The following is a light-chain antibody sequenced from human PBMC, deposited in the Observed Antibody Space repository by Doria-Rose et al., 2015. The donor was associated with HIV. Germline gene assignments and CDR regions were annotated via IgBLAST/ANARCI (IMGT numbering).Light chain of an antibody. Sequence: DIVMTQTPETLSVSPGESATLSCRASQSVSTDLAWYQHKPGQAPRLLIWCASTRATGIPARFSGSVSGTEFTLTISSLQSEDFAIYFCHQYNNWPTFGQGTRLDIK. CDR2: CAS. CDR1: QSVSTD. J-gene: IGKJ5*01. CDR3: HQYNNWPT. V-gene: IGKV3-15*01.